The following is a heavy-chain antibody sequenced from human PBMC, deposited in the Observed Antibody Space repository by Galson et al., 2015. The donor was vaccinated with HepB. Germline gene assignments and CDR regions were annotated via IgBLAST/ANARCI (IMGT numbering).Heavy chain of an antibody. CDR3: ARDLWGITGTTDWFDP. D-gene: IGHD1-20*01. Sequence: SVQVSCKASGGTISSYVISWVRQAPGQGLEWMGGIIPIFGTAKYSQKFQGRVTITADESTSTTYMEMSSLRSEDTAVYYCARDLWGITGTTDWFDPWGQGTLVTVSS. J-gene: IGHJ5*02. V-gene: IGHV1-69*13. CDR1: GGTISSYV. CDR2: IIPIFGTA.